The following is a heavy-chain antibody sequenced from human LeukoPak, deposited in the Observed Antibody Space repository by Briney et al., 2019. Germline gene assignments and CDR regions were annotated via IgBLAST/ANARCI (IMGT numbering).Heavy chain of an antibody. CDR1: GFTFSTYW. J-gene: IGHJ4*02. CDR2: LNSDGSTT. CDR3: ARALLSDVDY. D-gene: IGHD2-21*01. V-gene: IGHV3-74*01. Sequence: GPLRLSCAASGFTFSTYWMLWVRQAPGKGLMWVSRLNSDGSTTNYADSVKGRFTISRDNAKNTLYLQVNSLRAEDTAVYYCARALLSDVDYWGQGTLVTVSS.